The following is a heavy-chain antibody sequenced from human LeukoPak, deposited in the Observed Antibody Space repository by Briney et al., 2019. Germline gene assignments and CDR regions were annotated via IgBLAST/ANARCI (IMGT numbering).Heavy chain of an antibody. CDR1: GFTFSSSG. D-gene: IGHD4-17*01. J-gene: IGHJ5*02. V-gene: IGHV3-30*18. Sequence: GGSLRLSCAASGFTFSSSGMHWVRQAPGKGLEWVAVVFSDGTYKYYADSVKGRFTISRDNSKNMLFLQMNSLRAEDTAVYYCAKGPLYYYGDNAWFGPWGQGTLVTVSS. CDR3: AKGPLYYYGDNAWFGP. CDR2: VFSDGTYK.